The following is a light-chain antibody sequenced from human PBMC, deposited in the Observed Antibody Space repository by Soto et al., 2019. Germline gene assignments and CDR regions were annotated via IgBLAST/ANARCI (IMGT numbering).Light chain of an antibody. J-gene: IGKJ4*01. CDR2: DAS. CDR1: QFLSSY. Sequence: EIVLTQSPGTLSLSPGEGATLSCRASQFLSSYLAWYQQIPGQAPRLVIYDASKRATGIPVRFSGSGSGTDFTLTISSLEPEDFAVYYCQQRSNWFRTFGGGTKVDIK. CDR3: QQRSNWFRT. V-gene: IGKV3-11*01.